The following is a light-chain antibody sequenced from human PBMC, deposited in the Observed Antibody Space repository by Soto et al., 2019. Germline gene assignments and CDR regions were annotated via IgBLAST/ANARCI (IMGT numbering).Light chain of an antibody. CDR1: QIITSY. V-gene: IGKV1-39*01. CDR2: AAS. CDR3: QQTYSAPPYT. J-gene: IGKJ2*01. Sequence: DIQMTQSPSSLSASVGDRVTNTCRASQIITSYLNWYQQKPGKAPKLLIYAASILQSGVPSRFSGSGSGTDFTLTISSLQPEDFATYYCQQTYSAPPYTFGQGTKLEIK.